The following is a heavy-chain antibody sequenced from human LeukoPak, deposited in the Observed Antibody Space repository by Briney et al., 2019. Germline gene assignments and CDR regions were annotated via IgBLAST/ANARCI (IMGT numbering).Heavy chain of an antibody. J-gene: IGHJ4*02. D-gene: IGHD3-10*01. V-gene: IGHV4-59*01. Sequence: PSETLSLTCTVSGGSISSYYWSWIRQTPGKGLEWIGFISYTGSTEYYPSLKSRVTISVDTSKNQFSLNLSSVTAADTALYYCAGTEKYYYGPETFYFFEYWGQGTLVTVSS. CDR2: ISYTGST. CDR1: GGSISSYY. CDR3: AGTEKYYYGPETFYFFEY.